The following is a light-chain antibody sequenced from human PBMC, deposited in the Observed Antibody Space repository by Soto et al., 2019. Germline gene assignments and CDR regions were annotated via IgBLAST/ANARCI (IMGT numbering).Light chain of an antibody. CDR1: SSNIASNT. CDR2: NNN. V-gene: IGLV1-44*01. J-gene: IGLJ2*01. CDR3: AACDDRLNGPL. Sequence: QSVLTQPPSASGTPGQRVTISCSGSSSNIASNTVNWYQQLPGTAPKLLIYNNNHLPSGVLDRFSGSKSGTSASLAISGLQAEDEADYYCAACDDRLNGPLFGGGIERTVL.